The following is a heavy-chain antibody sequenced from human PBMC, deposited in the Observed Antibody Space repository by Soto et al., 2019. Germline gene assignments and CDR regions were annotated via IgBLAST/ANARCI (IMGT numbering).Heavy chain of an antibody. CDR1: GFTFSNYW. J-gene: IGHJ3*02. D-gene: IGHD3-3*01. Sequence: GGSLRLSCAASGFTFSNYWMTWVRQAPGKGLEWVANIKLDGSEKYYVDSVKGRFTISRDNAKSSLYLQMNSLRAEDTGVYYCACPWNSDYPTDVYDIWGQGTMVTVSS. CDR2: IKLDGSEK. CDR3: ACPWNSDYPTDVYDI. V-gene: IGHV3-7*01.